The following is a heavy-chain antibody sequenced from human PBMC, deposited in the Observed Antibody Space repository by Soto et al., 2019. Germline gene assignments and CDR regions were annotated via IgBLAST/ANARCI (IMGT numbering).Heavy chain of an antibody. Sequence: QVQLQESGPGLVKPSQTLSLTCTVSGGSISSGGYYWSWIRQHPGKGLEWIGYIYYSGSTYYNPSLKSRVTISVDTSKNQFSLKLSSVTAADTAVYYCARAGAGYCTNGVCYSTDYYYYGMDVWGQGTTVTVSS. J-gene: IGHJ6*02. CDR3: ARAGAGYCTNGVCYSTDYYYYGMDV. CDR1: GGSISSGGYY. V-gene: IGHV4-31*03. CDR2: IYYSGST. D-gene: IGHD2-8*01.